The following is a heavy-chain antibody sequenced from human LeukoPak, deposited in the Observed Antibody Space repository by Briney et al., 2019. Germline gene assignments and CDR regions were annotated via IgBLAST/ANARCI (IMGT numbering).Heavy chain of an antibody. Sequence: GGSLRLSCEASAFIFSGHWLNWVRQTPGKGLEWVASIKEDGSERQYVDSVKGRFTISRDNSKNTMYLQINSLRAEDTAVYYCARDRHCANGVCHNSAGMDVWGQGTTVTVSS. CDR3: ARDRHCANGVCHNSAGMDV. D-gene: IGHD2-8*01. CDR1: AFIFSGHW. CDR2: IKEDGSER. V-gene: IGHV3-7*01. J-gene: IGHJ6*02.